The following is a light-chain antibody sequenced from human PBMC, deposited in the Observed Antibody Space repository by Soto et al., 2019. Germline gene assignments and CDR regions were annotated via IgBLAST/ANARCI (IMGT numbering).Light chain of an antibody. CDR1: SSDVGAYHS. J-gene: IGLJ3*02. CDR2: DVS. V-gene: IGLV2-14*03. CDR3: SSFTDTGTVM. Sequence: QSALTQPASVSGSPGQSFTIPCTGSSSDVGAYHSVSWYQQRPGKAPKLIIFDVSNRPSGVSNRFSGSKSGNTASLTISGLQAEDEADYYCSSFTDTGTVMFGGGTKLTVL.